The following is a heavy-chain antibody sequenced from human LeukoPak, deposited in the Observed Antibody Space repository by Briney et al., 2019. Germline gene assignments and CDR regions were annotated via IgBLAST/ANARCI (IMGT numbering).Heavy chain of an antibody. D-gene: IGHD6-13*01. CDR3: ATSSRTYSSTDY. J-gene: IGHJ4*02. CDR1: GGTFSSYA. V-gene: IGHV1-69*11. CDR2: IIPILGSA. Sequence: EASVKVSCTASGGTFSSYAISWVRQAPGQGLEWMGWIIPILGSANYAQSFQGRVTMTADESTSTAYMELSSLRSEDTAVYYCATSSRTYSSTDYWGQGTLVTVSS.